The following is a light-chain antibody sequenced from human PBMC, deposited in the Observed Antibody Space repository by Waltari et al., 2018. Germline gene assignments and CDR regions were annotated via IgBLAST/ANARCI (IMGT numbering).Light chain of an antibody. CDR2: WAS. CDR3: QQYYDNPRA. Sequence: DIVMTQSPDSLTLSLGERATINCKSSQSVLFSSDNKNYLAWYQQKPGQPPKVLIYWASTRASGVPERFSGSGSWTDFTLTISRLQREDAAVYYCQQYYDNPRAFGQGTKVDIK. J-gene: IGKJ1*01. V-gene: IGKV4-1*01. CDR1: QSVLFSSDNKNY.